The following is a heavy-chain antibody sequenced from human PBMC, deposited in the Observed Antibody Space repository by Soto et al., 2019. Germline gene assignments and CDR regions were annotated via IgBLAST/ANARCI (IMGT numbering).Heavy chain of an antibody. CDR1: GFTVSSNY. CDR3: ERDMVRAMDV. V-gene: IGHV3-66*01. D-gene: IGHD3-10*01. J-gene: IGHJ6*02. Sequence: EVQLVESGGGLVQPGGSLRLSCAASGFTVSSNYMSWVRQAPGKGLEWVSVIYSGGTTYYADSVKGRFTISRDNSKNTLYLQMNSLRAEDTAVYYCERDMVRAMDVWGQGTTVTVSS. CDR2: IYSGGTT.